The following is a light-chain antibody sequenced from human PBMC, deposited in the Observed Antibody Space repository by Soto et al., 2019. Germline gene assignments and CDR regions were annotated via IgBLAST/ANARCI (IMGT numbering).Light chain of an antibody. CDR3: QQRSNWTWT. J-gene: IGKJ1*01. CDR2: DAS. Sequence: EIGLTQSPGTLSLSPGERATLSCRASQSVSNNYLAWYQQKPGQAPRLLIYDASNRATGIPARFSGSGSGTDFTLTISSLEPEDFTVYYCQQRSNWTWTFGQGTKVDIK. CDR1: QSVSNNY. V-gene: IGKV3-11*01.